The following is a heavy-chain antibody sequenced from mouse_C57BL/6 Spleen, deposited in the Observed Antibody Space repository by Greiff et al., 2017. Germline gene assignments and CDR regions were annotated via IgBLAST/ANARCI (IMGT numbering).Heavy chain of an antibody. J-gene: IGHJ1*03. CDR1: GYTFTSYW. V-gene: IGHV1-64*01. Sequence: VQLQQSGAELVKPGASVKLSCKASGYTFTSYWMHWVKQRPGQGLEWIGMIHPNSGSTNYNEKFKSKATLTVDKSSSTAYMQLSSLTSEDSAVYYCARPLITTVVEYFDVWGTGTTVTVSS. CDR3: ARPLITTVVEYFDV. D-gene: IGHD1-1*01. CDR2: IHPNSGST.